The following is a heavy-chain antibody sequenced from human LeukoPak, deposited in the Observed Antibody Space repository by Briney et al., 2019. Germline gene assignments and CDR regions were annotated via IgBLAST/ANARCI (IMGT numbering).Heavy chain of an antibody. D-gene: IGHD2-15*01. Sequence: SETLSLTCTVSGGSISSYYWSWIRQPPGKGLEWIGYIYYSGSTNYNPSLKSRVTISVDTSKNQFSLKLSSVTAADTAVYYCARVGVVADSYYCYGVDVWGQGTTVTVSS. CDR1: GGSISSYY. V-gene: IGHV4-59*01. CDR3: ARVGVVADSYYCYGVDV. J-gene: IGHJ6*02. CDR2: IYYSGST.